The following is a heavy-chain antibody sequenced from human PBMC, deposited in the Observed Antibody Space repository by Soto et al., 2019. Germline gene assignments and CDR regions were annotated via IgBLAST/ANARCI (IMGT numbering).Heavy chain of an antibody. J-gene: IGHJ2*01. CDR3: ARCYCTVGSCYTCWPFDL. CDR1: GYTFADYG. D-gene: IGHD2-15*01. CDR2: SGPYNGNT. V-gene: IGHV1-18*01. Sequence: QAQLVQSGAEVKKPGASVKVSCQAGGYTFADYGISWVRQAPGQGLEWVGWSGPYNGNTNYAQNLQDRVTMTEDTSTNTAYMELRSLRSDDTALYYCARCYCTVGSCYTCWPFDLWGRGTLLTVSS.